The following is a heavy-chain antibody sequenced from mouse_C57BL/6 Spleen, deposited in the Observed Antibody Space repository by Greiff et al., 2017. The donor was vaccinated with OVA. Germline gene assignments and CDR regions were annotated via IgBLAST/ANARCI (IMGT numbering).Heavy chain of an antibody. D-gene: IGHD2-4*01. CDR2: INPNNGGT. Sequence: EVQLQQSGPELVKPGASVKMSCKASGYTFTDSNMHLVKQSHGKSLVWIGYINPNNGGTSYNQKFKGKATLTVNKSSSTAYMELKGLTSEDSAVYYCASRYDYDWFAYWGQGTLVTVSA. J-gene: IGHJ3*01. CDR1: GYTFTDSN. V-gene: IGHV1-22*01. CDR3: ASRYDYDWFAY.